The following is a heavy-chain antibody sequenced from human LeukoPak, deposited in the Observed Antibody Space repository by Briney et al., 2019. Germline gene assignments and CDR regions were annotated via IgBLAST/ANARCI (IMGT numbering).Heavy chain of an antibody. CDR3: ARRVRIGGYDLRYYYYDGMDV. Sequence: ASVKVSCKSSGYTFTSYGISWVRQAPGQGLEWMGWISAYNGSTNNAQKLQGRVTMTTDTSTSTDYMELRSLRSDDTAVYYSARRVRIGGYDLRYYYYDGMDVWGQGTTVTVSS. J-gene: IGHJ6*02. V-gene: IGHV1-18*01. CDR1: GYTFTSYG. D-gene: IGHD5-12*01. CDR2: ISAYNGST.